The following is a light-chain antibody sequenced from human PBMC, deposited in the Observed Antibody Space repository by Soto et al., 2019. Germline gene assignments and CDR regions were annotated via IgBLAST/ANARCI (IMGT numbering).Light chain of an antibody. CDR2: DAS. Sequence: IVLTQSPATVSLSPGERATLACGASQSVSSNSLAWYQRKPGLAPMLLIYDASSRATGIPDRFSGGGSGKDFTLTISTLEPEDFAVYYCHQYGSFPLTFGGVTKVAIK. CDR3: HQYGSFPLT. CDR1: QSVSSNS. V-gene: IGKV3D-20*01. J-gene: IGKJ4*01.